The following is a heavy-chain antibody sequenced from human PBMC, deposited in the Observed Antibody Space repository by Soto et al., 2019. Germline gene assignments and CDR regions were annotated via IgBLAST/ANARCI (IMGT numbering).Heavy chain of an antibody. CDR1: GFTFSSYS. Sequence: EVQLVESGGGLVQPGGSLRLSCAASGFTFSSYSMNWVRQAPGKGLEWVSYISSSSSTIYYADSVKGRFTISRDNAKNSLYLPMKRLRDEDTAVYYCAREPGGYYVSSDYLNWFDPCGQGTLVTVSS. CDR2: ISSSSSTI. CDR3: AREPGGYYVSSDYLNWFDP. D-gene: IGHD3-22*01. V-gene: IGHV3-48*02. J-gene: IGHJ5*02.